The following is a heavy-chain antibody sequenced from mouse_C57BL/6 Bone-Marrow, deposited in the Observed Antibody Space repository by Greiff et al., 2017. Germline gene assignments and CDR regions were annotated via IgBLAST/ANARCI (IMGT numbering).Heavy chain of an antibody. CDR1: GYTFTDYY. CDR2: INPYNGGT. CDR3: ARWNYGRLDY. V-gene: IGHV1-19*01. Sequence: EVKLMESGPVLVKPGASVKMSCKASGYTFTDYYMNWVKQSHGKSLEWIGVINPYNGGTSYNQKFKGKATLTVDKSSSTAYMELNSLTSEDSAVYYCARWNYGRLDYWGQGTTLTVSS. D-gene: IGHD1-1*01. J-gene: IGHJ2*01.